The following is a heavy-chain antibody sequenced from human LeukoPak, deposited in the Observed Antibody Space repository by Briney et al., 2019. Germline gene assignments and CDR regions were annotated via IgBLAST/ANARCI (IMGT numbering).Heavy chain of an antibody. CDR2: ISSNGGTA. Sequence: GGSLRLSCAASGFTFNSYAMHWVRRAPGKGLEYVSAISSNGGTAFYANSVKGRFTISRDNSKNTLYLQMGSLRAEDMAVYYCARGGYYDSSGYYGYWGQGTLVTVSS. V-gene: IGHV3-64*01. D-gene: IGHD3-22*01. CDR3: ARGGYYDSSGYYGY. CDR1: GFTFNSYA. J-gene: IGHJ4*02.